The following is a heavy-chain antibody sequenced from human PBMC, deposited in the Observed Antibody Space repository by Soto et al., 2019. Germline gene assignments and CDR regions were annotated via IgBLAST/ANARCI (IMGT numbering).Heavy chain of an antibody. CDR3: AKDKTEYSSGWYGYYGMDV. Sequence: GGSLRLSCAASGFTFSSYAMSWVRQAPGKGLEWVSAISGSGGSTYYADSVKGRFTISRDNSKNTLYLQMNSLRAEDTAVYYCAKDKTEYSSGWYGYYGMDVWGQGTTVTVSS. V-gene: IGHV3-23*01. J-gene: IGHJ6*02. D-gene: IGHD6-19*01. CDR2: ISGSGGST. CDR1: GFTFSSYA.